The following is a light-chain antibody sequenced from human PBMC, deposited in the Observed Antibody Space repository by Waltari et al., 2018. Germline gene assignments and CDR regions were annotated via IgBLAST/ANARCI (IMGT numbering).Light chain of an antibody. J-gene: IGLJ3*02. CDR2: QNN. Sequence: QSVLTQPPSASGTPGQKVTIPCNGSSSNIGSNYVYWYQQFPGTAPNLLIFQNNQQPSGVPARFSDSKSGTSASLAIHWLRSEDEADYYCAAWDDSLRGLVLGGGTKVTVL. CDR1: SSNIGSNY. V-gene: IGLV1-47*01. CDR3: AAWDDSLRGLV.